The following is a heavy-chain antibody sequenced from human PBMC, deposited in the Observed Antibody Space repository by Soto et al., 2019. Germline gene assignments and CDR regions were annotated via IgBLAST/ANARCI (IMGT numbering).Heavy chain of an antibody. CDR1: GYTFTSYY. Sequence: ASAKVPFRASGYTFTSYYMHWVRQAPGQGLEWMGIINPSGGSTSYAQKFQGRVTMTRDTSTSTVYMELSSLRSEDTAVYYCARDPLGGSYFRPYYFDYWGQGTLVTVSS. J-gene: IGHJ4*02. V-gene: IGHV1-46*01. CDR2: INPSGGST. CDR3: ARDPLGGSYFRPYYFDY. D-gene: IGHD1-26*01.